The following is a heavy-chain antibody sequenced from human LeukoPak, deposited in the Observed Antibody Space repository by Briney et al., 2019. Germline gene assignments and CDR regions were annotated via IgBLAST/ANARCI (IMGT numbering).Heavy chain of an antibody. J-gene: IGHJ4*02. CDR3: TWNYKDY. V-gene: IGHV3-15*05. Sequence: GGSLRLSCAASGFIFSNAWMTWVRQAPGKGLEWVGRIKNKADGGTTDYAAPVKGRFTISRDDSKNTLYLQMNSLKTEDTAVYYCTWNYKDYWGQGTLVTVSS. CDR2: IKNKADGGTT. D-gene: IGHD1-7*01. CDR1: GFIFSNAW.